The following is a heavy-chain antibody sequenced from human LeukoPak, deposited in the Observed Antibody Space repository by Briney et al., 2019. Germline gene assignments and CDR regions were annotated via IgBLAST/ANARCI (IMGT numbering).Heavy chain of an antibody. CDR2: ISYDGSNK. V-gene: IGHV3-30*04. CDR3: ASPII. Sequence: GGSLRLSCAASGFTFSSYAMHWVRQAPGKGLEWVAVISYDGSNKYYADSAKGRFTISRDNSKNTLYLQMNSLRAEDTAVYYCASPIIWGQGTLVTVSS. CDR1: GFTFSSYA. J-gene: IGHJ4*02.